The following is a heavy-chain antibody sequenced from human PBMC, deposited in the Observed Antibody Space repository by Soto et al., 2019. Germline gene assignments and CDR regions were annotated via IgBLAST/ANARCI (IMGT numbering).Heavy chain of an antibody. D-gene: IGHD1-7*01. Sequence: EVQLVESGGGLVKPGGSLRLSCAASGFTFSSYSMNWVRQAPGKGLEWVSSISSSSSYIYYADSVKGRFTISRDNAKNSLYLQMNSLRAEDTAVYYCARAGAKLELRQWDYYYMDVWGKGTTVTVSS. CDR3: ARAGAKLELRQWDYYYMDV. CDR1: GFTFSSYS. V-gene: IGHV3-21*01. J-gene: IGHJ6*03. CDR2: ISSSSSYI.